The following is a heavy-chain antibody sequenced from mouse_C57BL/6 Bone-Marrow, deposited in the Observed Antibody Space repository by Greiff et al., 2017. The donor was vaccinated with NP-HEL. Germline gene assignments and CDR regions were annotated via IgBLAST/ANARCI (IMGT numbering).Heavy chain of an antibody. CDR1: GYTFTSYW. V-gene: IGHV1-64*01. CDR2: IHPNSGST. CDR3: AREGDGNYVRYFDY. J-gene: IGHJ2*01. Sequence: QVHVKQPGAELVKPGASVKLSCKASGYTFTSYWMHWVKQRPGQGLEWIGMIHPNSGSTNYNEKFKSKATLTVDKSSSTAYMQLSSLTSEDSAVYYCAREGDGNYVRYFDYWGQGTTLTVSS. D-gene: IGHD2-1*01.